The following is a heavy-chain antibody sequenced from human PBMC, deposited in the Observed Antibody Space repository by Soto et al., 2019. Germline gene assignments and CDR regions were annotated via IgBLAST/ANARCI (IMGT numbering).Heavy chain of an antibody. Sequence: QVQLVESGGGVVQPGRSLRLSCAASGFTFSSYAMHWVRQAPGKGLEWVAVISYDGSNKYYADSVKGRFTISRDNSKNTVYLQMNRLRAEDTAVYYCARDYFLGGAFPGEFQGKGWFDPWGQGTLVTVSS. CDR3: ARDYFLGGAFPGEFQGKGWFDP. CDR2: ISYDGSNK. CDR1: GFTFSSYA. V-gene: IGHV3-30-3*01. J-gene: IGHJ5*02. D-gene: IGHD3-10*01.